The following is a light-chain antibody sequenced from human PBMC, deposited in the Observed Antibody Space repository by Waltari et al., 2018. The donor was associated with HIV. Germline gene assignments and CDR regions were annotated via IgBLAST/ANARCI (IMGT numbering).Light chain of an antibody. Sequence: QSLLTQPPSVSATPGPRITISCTGNQSNIGAGHDVHWYRQLPGTAPRLLIFANSNRPSGVPDRISGSKSTASASLAITGLQAEDEGYYYCQSSDIRLHGLWVFGGGTKVTVL. CDR2: ANS. V-gene: IGLV1-40*01. CDR3: QSSDIRLHGLWV. CDR1: QSNIGAGHD. J-gene: IGLJ3*02.